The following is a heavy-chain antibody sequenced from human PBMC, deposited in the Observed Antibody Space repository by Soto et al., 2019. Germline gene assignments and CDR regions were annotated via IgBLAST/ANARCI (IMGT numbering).Heavy chain of an antibody. V-gene: IGHV3-33*01. CDR1: GFAFSSYG. Sequence: QVQLVESGGGVVQPGRSLRLSCAASGFAFSSYGMHWVRQAPGKGLEWVTVIWSGGSDKYYADSVKGRFTISRDNSKNAVYLQRNSLRAEETGVYYCARVYGSGTYPIDYWGEGTLVTVSS. D-gene: IGHD3-10*01. CDR3: ARVYGSGTYPIDY. CDR2: IWSGGSDK. J-gene: IGHJ4*02.